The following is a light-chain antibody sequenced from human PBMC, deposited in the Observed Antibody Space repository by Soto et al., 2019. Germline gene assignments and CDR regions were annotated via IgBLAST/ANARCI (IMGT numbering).Light chain of an antibody. J-gene: IGKJ5*01. Sequence: DVVMTQSPLSLSVTPGQPASISCKSSQSLLHITGETFLFWYLQKPGQSPQLLIYEVSTRGSGVPDRFSGSGSGTDFTLEINRVETDDVVIYYCMQRTHLPPTFGQGTRLGIE. V-gene: IGKV2-29*03. CDR3: MQRTHLPPT. CDR2: EVS. CDR1: QSLLHITGETF.